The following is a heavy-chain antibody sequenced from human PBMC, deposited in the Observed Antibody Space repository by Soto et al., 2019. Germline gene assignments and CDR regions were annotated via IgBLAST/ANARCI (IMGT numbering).Heavy chain of an antibody. V-gene: IGHV1-69*01. CDR3: ARGVAAAVEANWFDP. D-gene: IGHD6-13*01. J-gene: IGHJ5*02. CDR2: TIPIFVTA. Sequence: QVQLVQSGAEVKKPGSSVKVSCKAAGGTFSSYAISWVRQAPGQGLEWMGGTIPIFVTANYAQKFQGRVTITAEEATSTAYMELSSLRSEDTAVYYCARGVAAAVEANWFDPWGQVTLVTVSA. CDR1: GGTFSSYA.